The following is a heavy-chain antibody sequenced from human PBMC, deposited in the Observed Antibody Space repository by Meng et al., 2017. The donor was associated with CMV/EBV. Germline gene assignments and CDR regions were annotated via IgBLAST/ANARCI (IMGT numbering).Heavy chain of an antibody. CDR1: GFTFSSYA. J-gene: IGHJ4*02. CDR2: ISGSGGST. D-gene: IGHD6-13*01. CDR3: AKAYGIAAAADFDY. Sequence: LGAGGGLGQPGGSLRLPCAASGFTFSSYAMSWVRQAPGKGLEWVSAISGSGGSTYYADSVKGRYTISRDNSKNTLYLQMNSLRAEDTAVYYCAKAYGIAAAADFDYWGQGTLVTVSS. V-gene: IGHV3-23*01.